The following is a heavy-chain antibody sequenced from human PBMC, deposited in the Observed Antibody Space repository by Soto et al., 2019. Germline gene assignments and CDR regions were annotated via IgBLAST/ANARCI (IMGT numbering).Heavy chain of an antibody. Sequence: LRLSCAASGFTVSSKYMSWVRQAPGKGLEWVSLIQSGGPTYYADSVKGRFTISRDTSENTLHLQMDSLRAEDTAVYYCARDDVLCDGGRCYGVPLDVWGKGTTDTVSS. CDR2: IQSGGPT. D-gene: IGHD2-15*01. CDR1: GFTVSSKY. J-gene: IGHJ6*04. CDR3: ARDDVLCDGGRCYGVPLDV. V-gene: IGHV3-66*01.